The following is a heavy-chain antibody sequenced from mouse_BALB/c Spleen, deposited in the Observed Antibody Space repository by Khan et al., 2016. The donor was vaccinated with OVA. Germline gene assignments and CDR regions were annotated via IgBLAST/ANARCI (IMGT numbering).Heavy chain of an antibody. Sequence: QIQLVQSGPELKKPGETVKISCKASGYTFTNCGMNWVKQAPGKGLKWMGWINTYTGEPTYADDFMGRFAFSLETSASTAYLQINNLKNEDTATYFCARPPYFSYVMDYWGQGTSVTVSS. CDR2: INTYTGEP. D-gene: IGHD2-10*01. J-gene: IGHJ4*01. CDR3: ARPPYFSYVMDY. CDR1: GYTFTNCG. V-gene: IGHV9-3-1*01.